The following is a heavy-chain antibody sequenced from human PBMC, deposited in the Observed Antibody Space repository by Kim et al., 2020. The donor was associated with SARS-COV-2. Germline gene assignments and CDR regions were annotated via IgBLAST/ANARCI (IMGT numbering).Heavy chain of an antibody. CDR1: GFTVSSNY. CDR2: IYSGGST. Sequence: GGSLRLSCAASGFTVSSNYMSWVRQAPGKGLEWVSVIYSGGSTYYADSVKGRFTISRDNSKNTLYLQMNSLRAEDTAVYYCARGRYDFWSGYYIPGEGTSYYYYGMDVWGQGTTVTVSS. J-gene: IGHJ6*02. V-gene: IGHV3-66*01. CDR3: ARGRYDFWSGYYIPGEGTSYYYYGMDV. D-gene: IGHD3-3*01.